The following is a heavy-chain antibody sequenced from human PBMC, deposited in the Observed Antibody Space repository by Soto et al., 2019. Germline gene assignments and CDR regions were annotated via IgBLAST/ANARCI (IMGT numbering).Heavy chain of an antibody. V-gene: IGHV1-69*12. J-gene: IGHJ4*02. D-gene: IGHD2-21*01. Sequence: QVQLVQSGAEVKKPGSSVKVSCKASGGIFSGFAITWVRQAPGQGLEWMGGIIPVFGTSNYAQKFQGRATITAGETTSKVYMELSSLRFEDTAVYDCARGATSSILWSGLCGQGTLVTVSS. CDR2: IIPVFGTS. CDR3: ARGATSSILWSGL. CDR1: GGIFSGFA.